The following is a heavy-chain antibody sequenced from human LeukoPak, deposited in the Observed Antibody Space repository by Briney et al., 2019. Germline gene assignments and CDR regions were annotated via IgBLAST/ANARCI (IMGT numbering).Heavy chain of an antibody. CDR1: GFTFSSYS. Sequence: GGSLRLSCAASGFTFSSYSMNWVRQAPGKGLEWVSSISSSSSYIYYADSVKGRFTISRDNAKNSLYLHMNSLRAEDTAVYYCAGEDPGFDPWGQGTLVTVSS. J-gene: IGHJ5*02. CDR2: ISSSSSYI. V-gene: IGHV3-21*01. CDR3: AGEDPGFDP.